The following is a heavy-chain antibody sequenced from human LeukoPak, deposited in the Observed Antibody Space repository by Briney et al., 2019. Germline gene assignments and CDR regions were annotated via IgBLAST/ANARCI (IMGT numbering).Heavy chain of an antibody. J-gene: IGHJ4*02. CDR3: ARVEDGYSYGRPFDY. Sequence: ASVKVSCTASGGTFSSYAISWVRQAPGQGLEWMGWISAYNGNTNYAQKLQGRVTMTTDTSTSTAYMELRSLRSDDTAVYYCARVEDGYSYGRPFDYWGQGTLVTVSS. V-gene: IGHV1-18*01. CDR1: GGTFSSYA. CDR2: ISAYNGNT. D-gene: IGHD5-18*01.